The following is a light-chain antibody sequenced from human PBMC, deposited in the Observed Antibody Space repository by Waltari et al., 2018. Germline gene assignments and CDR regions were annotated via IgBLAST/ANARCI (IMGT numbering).Light chain of an antibody. CDR2: EVT. Sequence: QSGLTQPASASGSPGQSITIPCTGPSSAVGNYNLVSWYQQHPGKAPKLLIYEVTKRASGTSDRFSASKSGNTASLTISGLQAQEDEADYYCCSYVGLGTYVFGTGTKVTV. J-gene: IGLJ1*01. CDR1: SSAVGNYNL. V-gene: IGLV2-23*02. CDR3: CSYVGLGTYV.